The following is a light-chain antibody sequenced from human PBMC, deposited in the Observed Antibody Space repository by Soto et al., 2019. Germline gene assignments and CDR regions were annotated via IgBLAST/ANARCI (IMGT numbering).Light chain of an antibody. CDR3: SSYAGSNTVV. CDR1: SSDVGGYNY. Sequence: QSALTQPPSASGSPGHSVTISCTGTSSDVGGYNYVSWYQHHPGKAPTLLLFEVNKRSSGVPDRFSGSKSGNTASLTVSGLQAEDEADYYCSSYAGSNTVVFGGGTQLTVL. J-gene: IGLJ2*01. CDR2: EVN. V-gene: IGLV2-8*01.